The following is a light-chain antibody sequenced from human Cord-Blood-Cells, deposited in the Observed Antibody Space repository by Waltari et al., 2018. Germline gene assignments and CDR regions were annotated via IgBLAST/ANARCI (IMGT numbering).Light chain of an antibody. CDR1: SSNIGSNY. Sequence: QSVLTQPPSASGTPGQRVTIPCSGSSSNIGSNYVYWYQQLPGTAPNLLIDRNNQRPSGVPDRFSGSKSGTSASLAISGLRSEDEADYYCAAWDDSLSGPVFGGGTKLTVL. CDR3: AAWDDSLSGPV. CDR2: RNN. V-gene: IGLV1-47*01. J-gene: IGLJ3*02.